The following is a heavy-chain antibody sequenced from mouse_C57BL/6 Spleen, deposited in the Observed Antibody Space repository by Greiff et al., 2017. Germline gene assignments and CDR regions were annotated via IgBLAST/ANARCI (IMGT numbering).Heavy chain of an antibody. CDR1: GYTFTDYY. D-gene: IGHD2-5*01. CDR2: INPNNGGT. V-gene: IGHV1-26*01. J-gene: IGHJ4*01. Sequence: VQLQQSGPELVKPGASVKISCKASGYTFTDYYMNWVKQSHGKSLEWIGDINPNNGGTSYNQKFKGKATLTVDKSSSTAYMELRSLTSEDSAVYYCARGRSNPYYAMDYWGQGTSVTVSS. CDR3: ARGRSNPYYAMDY.